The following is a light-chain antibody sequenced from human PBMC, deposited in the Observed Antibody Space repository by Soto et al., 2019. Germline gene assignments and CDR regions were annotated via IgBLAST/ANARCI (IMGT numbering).Light chain of an antibody. CDR3: GTWDSSLSAGV. CDR1: SSNIGSNY. Sequence: QSALTQPPSVSAAPGQKVTISCSGSSSNIGSNYVSWYQQLPGTAPKLLIYDDNKRPSGIPDRFSGSKSGTSATLGITGLQTGDEADYYRGTWDSSLSAGVFGGGTKVTVL. J-gene: IGLJ2*01. V-gene: IGLV1-51*01. CDR2: DDN.